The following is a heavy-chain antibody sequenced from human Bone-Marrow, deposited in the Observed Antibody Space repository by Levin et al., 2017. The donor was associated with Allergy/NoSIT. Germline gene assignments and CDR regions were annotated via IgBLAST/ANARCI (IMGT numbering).Heavy chain of an antibody. CDR3: ARGSYDILTGHNTHFDY. CDR2: IYYSGST. D-gene: IGHD3-9*01. J-gene: IGHJ4*02. Sequence: PSETLSLTCTVSGGSVSSGSYYWSWIRQPPGKGLEWIGYIYYSGSTNYNPSLKSRVTISVDTSKNQFSLKLSSVTAADTAVYYCARGSYDILTGHNTHFDYWGQGTLVTVSS. V-gene: IGHV4-61*01. CDR1: GGSVSSGSYY.